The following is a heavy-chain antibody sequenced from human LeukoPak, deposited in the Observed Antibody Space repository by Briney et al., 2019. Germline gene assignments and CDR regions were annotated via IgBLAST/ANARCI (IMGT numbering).Heavy chain of an antibody. V-gene: IGHV4-59*01. CDR1: GGSISSYY. D-gene: IGHD1-7*01. CDR2: IYYSGST. Sequence: PSETLSLTCTVSGGSISSYYWSWIRQPPGKGLEWIGYIYYSGSTNYNPSLKSRVTISVDTSKNQFSLKLSSVTAADTAVYYCARRIERDNWNYDYYYYYMDVWGKGTTVTVSS. J-gene: IGHJ6*03. CDR3: ARRIERDNWNYDYYYYYMDV.